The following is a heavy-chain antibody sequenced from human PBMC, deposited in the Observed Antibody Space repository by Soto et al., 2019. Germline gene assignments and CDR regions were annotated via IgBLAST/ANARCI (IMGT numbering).Heavy chain of an antibody. V-gene: IGHV3-33*01. D-gene: IGHD5-18*01. CDR2: IWYDGSNK. Sequence: GWSLTLSCAASGFTFSSYGMHWVRQAPGKGLEWVAVIWYDGSNKYYANFGQGRFTSSRDNSKIPLELQMNSLRGEDTAVYYCARDKYSFGYLHYYYDFRMDVWGQATTVTVS. CDR1: GFTFSSYG. CDR3: ARDKYSFGYLHYYYDFRMDV. J-gene: IGHJ6*02.